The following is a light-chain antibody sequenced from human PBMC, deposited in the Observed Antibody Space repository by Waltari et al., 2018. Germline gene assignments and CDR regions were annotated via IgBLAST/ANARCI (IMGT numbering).Light chain of an antibody. CDR3: QQGFSTPFT. CDR1: ENVNDY. CDR2: KAS. J-gene: IGKJ3*01. Sequence: DIQLTQSPSSLSASVGDRVTITCRASENVNDYLNWYQQKPGKAPKLLIHKASTLQSGVPSRFSGSGSGTDFTFTINSLQSGDAATYYCQQGFSTPFTFGPGTKVDLK. V-gene: IGKV1-39*01.